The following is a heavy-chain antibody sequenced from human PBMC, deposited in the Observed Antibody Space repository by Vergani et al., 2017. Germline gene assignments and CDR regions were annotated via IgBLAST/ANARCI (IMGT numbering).Heavy chain of an antibody. Sequence: QVQLVQSGAEVKKPGASVKVSCKASGYTFTSYDINGVRQANGQGLEWMGWMNPNSGNTGYAQKFQGRVSMTRNTSRSTAYMALSSLRSEDTAVYYCARSTGSKPVDDIDYWGQGTLVTVSS. CDR3: ARSTGSKPVDDIDY. CDR1: GYTFTSYD. D-gene: IGHD3-10*01. J-gene: IGHJ4*02. CDR2: MNPNSGNT. V-gene: IGHV1-8*01.